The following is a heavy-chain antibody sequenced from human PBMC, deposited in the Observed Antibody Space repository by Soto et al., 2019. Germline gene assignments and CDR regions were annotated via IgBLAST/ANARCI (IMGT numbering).Heavy chain of an antibody. CDR2: INDGNGNT. D-gene: IGHD3-22*01. V-gene: IGHV1-3*01. Sequence: SXKVSCKASGYTXSKYAIDWVRQAPGQRLEWMGWINDGNGNTKFSQKFQDRVTISRDTSASTAYIELSSLRSEDTAVYYSARGYFGRGFPRPFYFDYWGQGTLGTVSS. J-gene: IGHJ4*02. CDR3: ARGYFGRGFPRPFYFDY. CDR1: GYTXSKYA.